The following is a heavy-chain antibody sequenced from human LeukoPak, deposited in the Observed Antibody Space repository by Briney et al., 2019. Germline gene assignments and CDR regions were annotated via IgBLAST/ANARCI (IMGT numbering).Heavy chain of an antibody. CDR1: GFTFSSYS. J-gene: IGHJ4*02. CDR2: ISSSSSYI. Sequence: GGSLRLSCAASGFTFSSYSMNWVRQAPGKGLEWVSSISSSSSYIYYADSVKGRFTISRDNAKNSLYLQMNSLRAEDTAVYYSARGPDILTGAEFNYWGQGTLVTVSS. V-gene: IGHV3-21*01. CDR3: ARGPDILTGAEFNY. D-gene: IGHD3-9*01.